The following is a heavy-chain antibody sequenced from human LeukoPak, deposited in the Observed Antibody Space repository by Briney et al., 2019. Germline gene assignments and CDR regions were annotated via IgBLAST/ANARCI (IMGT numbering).Heavy chain of an antibody. CDR1: GFTFSSYE. V-gene: IGHV3-21*01. CDR2: ISSSSSYI. D-gene: IGHD3-9*01. CDR3: ARVLLSYYDILTGYSDY. J-gene: IGHJ4*02. Sequence: PGGSLRLSCAASGFTFSSYEMNWVRQAPGKGLEWVSSISSSSSYIYYADSVKGRFTISRDNAKNSLYLQMNSLRAEDTAVYYCARVLLSYYDILTGYSDYWGQGTLVTVSS.